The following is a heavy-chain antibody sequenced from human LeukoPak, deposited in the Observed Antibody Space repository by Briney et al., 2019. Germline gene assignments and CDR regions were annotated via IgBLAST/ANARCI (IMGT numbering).Heavy chain of an antibody. J-gene: IGHJ6*04. D-gene: IGHD3-10*02. Sequence: PGGSLRLSCAASGFTFSSSAMNWVRQPPGKGLEWVSTIGDRTYYADSVKGRFTISRDNAKNSLYLHMNSLRAEDTAVYYCAELGITMIGGVWGKGTTVTISS. CDR3: AELGITMIGGV. V-gene: IGHV3-23*01. CDR2: IGDRT. CDR1: GFTFSSSA.